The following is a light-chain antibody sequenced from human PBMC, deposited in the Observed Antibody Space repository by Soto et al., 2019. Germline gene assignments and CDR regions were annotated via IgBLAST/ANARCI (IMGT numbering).Light chain of an antibody. J-gene: IGKJ2*01. CDR1: QSVNSNY. Sequence: EIVLTQSPGTLSLSPGERATLSCRASQSVNSNYLAWYQQKPGQAPRLLIYGASNRATGIPDRFTGSGSGTDFTLTISRLEAEGFAVYYCQQGGGSPLYTFGQGTKLAIK. CDR2: GAS. CDR3: QQGGGSPLYT. V-gene: IGKV3-20*01.